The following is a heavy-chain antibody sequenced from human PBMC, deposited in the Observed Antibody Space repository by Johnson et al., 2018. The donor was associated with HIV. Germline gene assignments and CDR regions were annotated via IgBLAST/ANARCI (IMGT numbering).Heavy chain of an antibody. V-gene: IGHV3-30*04. CDR2: ISYDGSNK. D-gene: IGHD2-21*01. Sequence: QVQLVESGGGLVKPGGSLTLSCAASGFSFSSYAMHWVRQAPGKGLEWVAIISYDGSNKYYADSVKGRFTISRDNSKNTLHLQMNSLKTEDTAVYYCTTDGMWWRTAFDIWGQGTMVTVSS. J-gene: IGHJ3*02. CDR3: TTDGMWWRTAFDI. CDR1: GFSFSSYA.